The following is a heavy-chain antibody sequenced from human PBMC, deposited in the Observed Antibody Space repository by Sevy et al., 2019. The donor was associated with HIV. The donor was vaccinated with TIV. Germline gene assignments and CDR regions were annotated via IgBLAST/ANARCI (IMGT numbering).Heavy chain of an antibody. CDR1: GFTFSAYS. Sequence: EGSLRLSCTASGFTFSAYSMNWVRQAPGKDLEWLSYISTGTDHTYYADSAKGRFTISRDDAKKSVYLEMKSLRDQDMALYYCVRRGVDAYNVYSDIWGQGTLVTVSS. V-gene: IGHV3-21*05. CDR2: ISTGTDHT. CDR3: VRRGVDAYNVYSDI. D-gene: IGHD3-10*01. J-gene: IGHJ4*02.